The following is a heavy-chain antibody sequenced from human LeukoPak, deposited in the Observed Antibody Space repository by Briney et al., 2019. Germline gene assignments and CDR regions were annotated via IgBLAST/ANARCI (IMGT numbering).Heavy chain of an antibody. CDR2: IRYDGSNK. D-gene: IGHD1-26*01. CDR3: ARRGAATDAFDI. V-gene: IGHV3-30*02. J-gene: IGHJ3*02. Sequence: GGSLRLSCAASGFTFSSYGMHWVRQAPGKGLEWVAFIRYDGSNKYYADSVKGRFTISRDNSKNTLYLQMNSLRAEDTAVYYCARRGAATDAFDIWGQGTMVTVSS. CDR1: GFTFSSYG.